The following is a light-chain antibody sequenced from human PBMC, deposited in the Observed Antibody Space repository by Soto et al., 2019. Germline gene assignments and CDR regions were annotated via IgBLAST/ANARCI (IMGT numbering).Light chain of an antibody. CDR3: QSFDGSLSGSV. CDR2: GNN. Sequence: QLVLTQPPSVSGAPGQRVTISCTGSGSNIGAGYDVQWYQQLPGTAPKLLIYGNNDRPSGVPGRFYASKSGTSASLAITDLQAEDEASYYCQSFDGSLSGSVFGGGTKLTVL. V-gene: IGLV1-40*01. CDR1: GSNIGAGYD. J-gene: IGLJ2*01.